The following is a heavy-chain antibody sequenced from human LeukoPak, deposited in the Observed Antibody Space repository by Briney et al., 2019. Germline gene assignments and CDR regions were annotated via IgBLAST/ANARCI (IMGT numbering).Heavy chain of an antibody. Sequence: GGSLRLPCAASGFSFSNHGMHWVRQAPGKRLEWVAVIWDDGNNKRYANSVNGRFTISRDNSENTLYLQMNGLTAEDTAMYYCARDSYQDYYGRFDPWGQGTLVIVSS. D-gene: IGHD3-10*01. J-gene: IGHJ5*02. CDR2: IWDDGNNK. CDR1: GFSFSNHG. V-gene: IGHV3-33*01. CDR3: ARDSYQDYYGRFDP.